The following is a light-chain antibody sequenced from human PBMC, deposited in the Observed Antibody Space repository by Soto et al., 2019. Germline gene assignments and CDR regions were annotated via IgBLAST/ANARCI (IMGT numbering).Light chain of an antibody. J-gene: IGKJ4*01. CDR3: MQYKKWRRDT. CDR1: QSVSSCY. CDR2: GAS. Sequence: LCLGESATLSCWAIQSVSSCYLAWYQQKPGQAPRPLIYGASSRATGIPDRFSGGGSGTDFALTISRLEPEDFAVYYCMQYKKWRRDTFGGGTKVDIK. V-gene: IGKV3-20*01.